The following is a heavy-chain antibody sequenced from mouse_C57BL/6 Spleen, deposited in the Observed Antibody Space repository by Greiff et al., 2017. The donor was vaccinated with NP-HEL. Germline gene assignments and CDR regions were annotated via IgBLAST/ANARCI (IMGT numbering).Heavy chain of an antibody. D-gene: IGHD2-5*01. CDR2: INPGNGYT. J-gene: IGHJ2*01. Sequence: VQLQQSGAELAKPGASVTLSCKASGYTFTSYWMHWVKQRPGQGLEWIGYINPGNGYTKYNQKFKDKATLTADKSSSTAYMQLSSLTYEDSAVYYGARTYCRNYVCFDYWGQGTTLTVSS. CDR1: GYTFTSYW. CDR3: ARTYCRNYVCFDY. V-gene: IGHV1-7*01.